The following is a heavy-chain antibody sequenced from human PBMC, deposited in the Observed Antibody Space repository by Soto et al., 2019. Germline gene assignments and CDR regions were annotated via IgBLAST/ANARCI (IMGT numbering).Heavy chain of an antibody. Sequence: QVQLQESGPGLVKPSETLSLTCTVSGGSISSYYWSWIRQPPGKGLEWIGYIYYSGSTNYNPSLKSRVTISVDTSKNQFSLKLSSVTGADTAVYYCARRYGGAFDIWGQGTMVTVSS. CDR3: ARRYGGAFDI. CDR2: IYYSGST. J-gene: IGHJ3*02. D-gene: IGHD4-17*01. V-gene: IGHV4-59*08. CDR1: GGSISSYY.